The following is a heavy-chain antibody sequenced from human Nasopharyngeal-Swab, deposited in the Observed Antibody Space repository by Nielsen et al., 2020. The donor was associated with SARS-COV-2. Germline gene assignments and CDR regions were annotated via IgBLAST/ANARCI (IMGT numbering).Heavy chain of an antibody. V-gene: IGHV3-21*01. D-gene: IGHD3-3*01. CDR1: GFTFRDYS. Sequence: GGSLSLSCAASGFTFRDYSMNWVRQAPGQGLEWVSSIGRYGTDIFHADSVKGRFSVFRDAANKSIYLQMRSLRAEDTAVYYCARGTVFGVANGMDVWGQGTTVTVSS. CDR3: ARGTVFGVANGMDV. CDR2: IGRYGTDI. J-gene: IGHJ6*02.